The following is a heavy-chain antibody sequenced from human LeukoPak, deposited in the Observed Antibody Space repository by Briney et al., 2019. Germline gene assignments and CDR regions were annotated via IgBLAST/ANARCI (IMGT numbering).Heavy chain of an antibody. J-gene: IGHJ5*02. Sequence: SETLSLTCTVSGGSISSGDYYWSWIRQPPGKGLEWIGYIYYSGSTYYNPSLKSRVTISVDTSKNQFSLKLSSVTAADTAVYYCARLLGYYGSGSYYNVLGWSDPWGQGTLVTVSS. D-gene: IGHD3-10*01. V-gene: IGHV4-30-4*01. CDR3: ARLLGYYGSGSYYNVLGWSDP. CDR2: IYYSGST. CDR1: GGSISSGDYY.